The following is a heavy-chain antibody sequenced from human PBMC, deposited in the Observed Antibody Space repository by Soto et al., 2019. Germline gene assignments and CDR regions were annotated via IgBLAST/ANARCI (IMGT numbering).Heavy chain of an antibody. CDR1: GYTFTSYG. CDR2: IRAYNGNT. CDR3: ARDAAVGLFDY. D-gene: IGHD1-26*01. J-gene: IGHJ4*02. V-gene: IGHV1-18*01. Sequence: ASVKVSCKASGYTFTSYGISWVRQAPGQGLEWMGWIRAYNGNTKYAQKLQGRVTMTTDTSTSTAYMELRSLRSDDTAVYYCARDAAVGLFDYWGQGTLVTVSS.